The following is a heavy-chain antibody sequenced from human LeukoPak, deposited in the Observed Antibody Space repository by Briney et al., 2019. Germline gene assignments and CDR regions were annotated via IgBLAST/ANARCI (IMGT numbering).Heavy chain of an antibody. J-gene: IGHJ4*02. CDR2: INNVGSHI. D-gene: IGHD1-26*01. Sequence: PGGSLRLSCAASGFTLSSSAMNWVRQAPGKGLEWVSSINNVGSHIYYAGSVKGRFTISRDNTKNSLYLQMNSLRAEDTAVYYCSRDPTYYLRYGYFDYWGQGALVTVSP. CDR1: GFTLSSSA. CDR3: SRDPTYYLRYGYFDY. V-gene: IGHV3-21*01.